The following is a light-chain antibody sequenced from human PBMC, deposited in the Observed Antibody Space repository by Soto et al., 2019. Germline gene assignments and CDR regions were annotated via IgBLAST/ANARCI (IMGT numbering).Light chain of an antibody. CDR3: SSYRGSNTVV. J-gene: IGLJ2*01. V-gene: IGLV2-14*03. CDR1: SSDVGGYNY. CDR2: NAF. Sequence: QSALTQPASVSGSPGQSITISCTGTSSDVGGYNYVSWYQHHPGRAPKLMIYNAFDRPSGVSNRFSGSKSGNTASLTISGLQAVDEADYYCSSYRGSNTVVFGAGTKVTVL.